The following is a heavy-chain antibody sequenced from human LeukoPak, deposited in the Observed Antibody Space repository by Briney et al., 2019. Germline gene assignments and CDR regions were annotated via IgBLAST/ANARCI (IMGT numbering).Heavy chain of an antibody. CDR2: TYYRSKWYN. CDR3: ARGSAAFTRDDAFDI. CDR1: GASVSSNGVV. J-gene: IGHJ3*02. Sequence: SQTLSLTCAISGASVSSNGVVWNWIRQSPSRGLEWLGRTYYRSKWYNDYEVSVKSRININPDTSKNQFSLQLNSVAPEDTAIYYCARGSAAFTRDDAFDIWGQGTLVTVSS. D-gene: IGHD3-16*01. V-gene: IGHV6-1*01.